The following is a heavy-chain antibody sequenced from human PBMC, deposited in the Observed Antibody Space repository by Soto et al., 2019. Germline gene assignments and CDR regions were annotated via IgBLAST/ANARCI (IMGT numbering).Heavy chain of an antibody. V-gene: IGHV4-59*08. CDR2: IYYSGST. CDR1: GGSISSYY. CDR3: ARGNYYDSSGYYYERPFDY. Sequence: SETLSLTCTVAGGSISSYYWSWIRQPPGKGLEWIGYIYYSGSTNYNPSLKSRVTISVDTSKNQFSLKLSSVTAADTAVYYCARGNYYDSSGYYYERPFDYWGQGTLVTVS. D-gene: IGHD3-22*01. J-gene: IGHJ4*02.